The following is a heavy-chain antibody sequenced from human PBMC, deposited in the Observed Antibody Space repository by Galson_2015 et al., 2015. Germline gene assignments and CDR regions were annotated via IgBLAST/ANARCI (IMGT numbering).Heavy chain of an antibody. CDR3: ARRGFSSTHFDY. V-gene: IGHV1-46*04. CDR1: GYTFTSYN. J-gene: IGHJ4*02. Sequence: SVKVSCKASGYTFTSYNMHWVRQAPGQGLEWMGIIDPSNGHTIYAQKLQGRVTMTRDTSTSTVYMELSSLKFEDTAMYYCARRGFSSTHFDYWGQGTLVSVSS. D-gene: IGHD3-10*01. CDR2: IDPSNGHT.